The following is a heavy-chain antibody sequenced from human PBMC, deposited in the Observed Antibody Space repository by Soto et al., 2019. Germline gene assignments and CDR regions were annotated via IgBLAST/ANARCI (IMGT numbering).Heavy chain of an antibody. CDR3: ARGQEVGAHFFDS. CDR2: IGTAGDT. CDR1: GFTFSGFD. D-gene: IGHD2-15*01. Sequence: GSLGLSCEASGFTFSGFDMHWVRQPTGKGLEWVSTIGTAGDTYYAVSVKGRFTISRDNAKNSLSLQMNSLRAGDTAVYFCARGQEVGAHFFDSWGQGTQVTVYS. V-gene: IGHV3-13*01. J-gene: IGHJ4*02.